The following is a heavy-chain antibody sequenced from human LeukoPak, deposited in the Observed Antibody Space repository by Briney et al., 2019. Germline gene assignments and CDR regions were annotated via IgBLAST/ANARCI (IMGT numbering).Heavy chain of an antibody. CDR3: ARDLVVVVPGHYYYGMDV. J-gene: IGHJ6*04. Sequence: KSSEPLTLTRTVSGGSISSYYWSWIRQPPGKGLEWIGYIYYSGSTNYNPSLKSRVTISVDTSKNQFSLKLSTVTAADTAVYYCARDLVVVVPGHYYYGMDVWGKGTTVTVSS. V-gene: IGHV4-59*01. CDR1: GGSISSYY. CDR2: IYYSGST. D-gene: IGHD2-2*01.